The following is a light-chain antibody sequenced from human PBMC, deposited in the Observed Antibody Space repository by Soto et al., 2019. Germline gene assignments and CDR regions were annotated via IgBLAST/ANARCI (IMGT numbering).Light chain of an antibody. CDR2: NNN. CDR3: AAWDDSLNGHVL. Sequence: QLVLTQPPSASGTPGQRVTISCSGRSSNIGSNTVSWYQQLPGTVPRLLIYNNNQRPSGVPDRFSGSKSGTSASLAISGLQSEDEADYYCAAWDDSLNGHVLFGGGTKLTVL. J-gene: IGLJ2*01. CDR1: SSNIGSNT. V-gene: IGLV1-44*01.